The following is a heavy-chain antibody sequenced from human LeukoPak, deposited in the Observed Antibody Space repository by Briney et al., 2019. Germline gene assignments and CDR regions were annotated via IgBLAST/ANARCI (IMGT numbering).Heavy chain of an antibody. CDR1: GYTLTELS. Sequence: ASVKVSCKVSGYTLTELSMHWVRQAPGKGLEWMGGFDPEDGETIYAQKFQGRVTMTEDTSTDTAYMELSSLRSEDTAVYYCARVRRDADAYSGYEPQKRGWFDPWGQGTLVTVSS. CDR3: ARVRRDADAYSGYEPQKRGWFDP. V-gene: IGHV1-24*01. D-gene: IGHD5-12*01. CDR2: FDPEDGET. J-gene: IGHJ5*02.